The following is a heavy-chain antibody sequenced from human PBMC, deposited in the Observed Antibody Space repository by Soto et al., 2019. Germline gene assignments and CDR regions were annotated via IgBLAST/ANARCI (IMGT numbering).Heavy chain of an antibody. CDR1: GDTVSSNSVA. CDR2: TYYRSRWYS. Sequence: SQTLSLTCVGSGDTVSSNSVAWNWVRQSPSRGLEWLGRTYYRSRWYSDYAVSVRSRIDINADTSKNQVSLQLNSVTPEDTAVYYCARSEEDSDYYYYGMDVWGQGTTVTVS. D-gene: IGHD2-15*01. CDR3: ARSEEDSDYYYYGMDV. V-gene: IGHV6-1*01. J-gene: IGHJ6*02.